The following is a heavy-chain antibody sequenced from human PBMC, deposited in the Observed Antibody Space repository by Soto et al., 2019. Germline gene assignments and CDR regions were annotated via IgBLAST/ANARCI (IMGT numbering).Heavy chain of an antibody. CDR3: ARDSPYCSGGSCYFWGSFDY. J-gene: IGHJ4*02. Sequence: PSETLSLTCTVSGGSISSYYWSWIRQPPGKGLEWIGYIYYSGSTNYNPSLKSRVTISVDTSKNQFSLKLSSVTAADTAVYYCARDSPYCSGGSCYFWGSFDYWGQGTLVTVSS. D-gene: IGHD2-15*01. CDR1: GGSISSYY. V-gene: IGHV4-59*01. CDR2: IYYSGST.